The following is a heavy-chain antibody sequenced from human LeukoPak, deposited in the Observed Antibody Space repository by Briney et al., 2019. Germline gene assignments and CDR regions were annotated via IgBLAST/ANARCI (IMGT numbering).Heavy chain of an antibody. CDR1: GLSFSNAW. Sequence: GGSLRLSCAASGLSFSNAWMSWVRQVPGKGLEWVGRIKSQSDGGTKDYAAPVKGRFIISRHDSENILVLQMDSLKSEDTAVYYCTTDSLRYYDSSGYNYWGQGALVTVSS. J-gene: IGHJ4*02. CDR2: IKSQSDGGTK. V-gene: IGHV3-15*01. D-gene: IGHD3-22*01. CDR3: TTDSLRYYDSSGYNY.